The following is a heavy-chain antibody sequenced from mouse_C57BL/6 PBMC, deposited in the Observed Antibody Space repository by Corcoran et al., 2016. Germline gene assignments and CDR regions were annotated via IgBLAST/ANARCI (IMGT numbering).Heavy chain of an antibody. CDR2: IYPGDGDT. Sequence: QVQLQQGGAELVKPGASVKISGKASGYAFSSYWMNWVKQRPGKGLEWIGQIYPGDGDTNYNGKFKGKATLTADKSSSTAYMQLSSLTSEDSAVYFCAREVSTMVTTREYYYAMDYWGQGTSVTIST. J-gene: IGHJ4*01. CDR3: AREVSTMVTTREYYYAMDY. D-gene: IGHD2-2*01. V-gene: IGHV1-80*01. CDR1: GYAFSSYW.